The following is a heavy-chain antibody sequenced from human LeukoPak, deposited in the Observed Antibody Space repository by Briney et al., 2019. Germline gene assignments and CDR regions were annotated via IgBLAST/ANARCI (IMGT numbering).Heavy chain of an antibody. J-gene: IGHJ3*01. CDR3: AKPTLGDVIDAFDV. V-gene: IGHV3-23*01. CDR2: INSGGNT. Sequence: GGTLRLSCAASGFTFSNYGMNWVRQAPGKGLEWVSTINSGGNTYYADSVKGGFTISRDNSKNTLYLQMNSLRAGDTAVYYCAKPTLGDVIDAFDVWGQGTMVTVSS. CDR1: GFTFSNYG. D-gene: IGHD3-10*01.